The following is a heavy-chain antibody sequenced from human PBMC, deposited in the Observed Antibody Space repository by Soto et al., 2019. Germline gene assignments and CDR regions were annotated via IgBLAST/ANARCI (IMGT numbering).Heavy chain of an antibody. D-gene: IGHD2-2*02. J-gene: IGHJ4*02. CDR2: ISGSSSYI. Sequence: PGESLRLSCAASGFTFSSYTMTWVRQAPGKGLEWVSSISGSSSYIYYADSMKGRFTISRDNAKNSLYLQMNSLRAEDTAVYYCARDWCSSISCFTFDYWGQGTLVTVSS. CDR3: ARDWCSSISCFTFDY. V-gene: IGHV3-21*01. CDR1: GFTFSSYT.